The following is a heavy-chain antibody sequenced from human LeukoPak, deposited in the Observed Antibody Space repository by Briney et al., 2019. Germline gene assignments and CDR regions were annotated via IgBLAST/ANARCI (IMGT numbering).Heavy chain of an antibody. Sequence: SVKVSCKASGGTSSSYAISWVRQAPGQGLEWMGGITPIFGTANYAQKFQGRVTITADESTSTAYMELSSLRSEDTAVYYCARDPPVGVVPAAQDYWGQGTLVTVSP. CDR3: ARDPPVGVVPAAQDY. CDR2: ITPIFGTA. D-gene: IGHD2-2*01. J-gene: IGHJ4*02. CDR1: GGTSSSYA. V-gene: IGHV1-69*13.